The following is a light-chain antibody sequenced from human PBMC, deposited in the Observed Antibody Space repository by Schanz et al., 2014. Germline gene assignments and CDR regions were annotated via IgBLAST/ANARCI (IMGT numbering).Light chain of an antibody. CDR2: AAS. CDR3: QQRSNWPLT. Sequence: EIVLTQSPGTLSLSPGERATLSCRASQSVSRNLAWYQQKPGQAPRLLIYAASNRATGIPARFSGSGSGTDFILTISSLEPEDFAVYYCQQRSNWPLTFGGGTKVEIK. J-gene: IGKJ4*01. CDR1: QSVSRN. V-gene: IGKV3-11*01.